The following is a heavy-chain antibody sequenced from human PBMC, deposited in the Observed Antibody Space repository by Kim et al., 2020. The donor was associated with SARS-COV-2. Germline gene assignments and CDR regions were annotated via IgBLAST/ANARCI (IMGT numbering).Heavy chain of an antibody. J-gene: IGHJ4*02. CDR1: GFTFSSYW. D-gene: IGHD1-1*01. Sequence: GGSLRLSCAASGFTFSSYWMSWVRQAPGKGLEWVASIKQDGSEEYYVDSLKGRFTISRDNAKNSLYLQMNSLRAEDTAVYYCARDLSFGRPTYWGQGTLVTVSS. V-gene: IGHV3-7*01. CDR3: ARDLSFGRPTY. CDR2: IKQDGSEE.